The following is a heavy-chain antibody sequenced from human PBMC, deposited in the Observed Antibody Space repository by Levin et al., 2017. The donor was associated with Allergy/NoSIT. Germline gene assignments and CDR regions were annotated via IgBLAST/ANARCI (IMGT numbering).Heavy chain of an antibody. Sequence: GESLKISCTASGFTFSTYAMNWVRQAPGKGLDWVGAINAGGDITYYADSVRGRFTVSRDNSKNTLYLQMNSMRGEDTAVYYCTKNGRNFPADCWGQGILVTVSS. CDR1: GFTFSTYA. CDR3: TKNGRNFPADC. D-gene: IGHD1-14*01. J-gene: IGHJ4*02. CDR2: INAGGDIT. V-gene: IGHV3-23*01.